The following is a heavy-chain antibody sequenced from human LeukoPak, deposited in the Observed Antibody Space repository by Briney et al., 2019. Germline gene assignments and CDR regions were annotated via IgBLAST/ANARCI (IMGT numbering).Heavy chain of an antibody. CDR1: GFIFSDYC. J-gene: IGHJ4*02. D-gene: IGHD5-24*01. V-gene: IGHV3-11*01. CDR2: ISGGGTTI. Sequence: GGSLRLSCAASGFIFSDYCMSWIRQAPGEGLEWISYISGGGTTIYYADSVKGRFTISRDNTKNSLYLHMSGLRAEDTAMYYCARDSWEMATMGLGFWGQGALVTVSS. CDR3: ARDSWEMATMGLGF.